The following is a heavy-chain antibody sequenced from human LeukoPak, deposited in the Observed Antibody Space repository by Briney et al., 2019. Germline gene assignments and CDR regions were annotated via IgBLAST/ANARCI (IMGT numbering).Heavy chain of an antibody. J-gene: IGHJ6*02. CDR3: ARDQRIAVAGTVEDYYGMDV. Sequence: GGSLRLSCAASGFTVSSNYMSWVRQAPGKGLEWVSVIYSGGSTYYADSVKCRFTISRDNSKNTLYLQMNSLRAEDTAVYYCARDQRIAVAGTVEDYYGMDVWGQGTTVTVSS. CDR2: IYSGGST. V-gene: IGHV3-66*01. CDR1: GFTVSSNY. D-gene: IGHD6-19*01.